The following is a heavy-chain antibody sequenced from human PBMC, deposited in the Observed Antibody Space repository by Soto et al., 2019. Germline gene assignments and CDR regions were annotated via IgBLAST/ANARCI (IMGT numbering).Heavy chain of an antibody. D-gene: IGHD2-15*01. Sequence: SVKVSCKASGGTFSSYAISWVRQAPGQGLEWTGGIIPIFGTANYAQKFQGRVTITADESTSTAYMELSSLRSEDTAVYYCASVHCSGGSCYRSRDYYYYGMDVWGQGTTVTVSS. V-gene: IGHV1-69*13. J-gene: IGHJ6*02. CDR1: GGTFSSYA. CDR3: ASVHCSGGSCYRSRDYYYYGMDV. CDR2: IIPIFGTA.